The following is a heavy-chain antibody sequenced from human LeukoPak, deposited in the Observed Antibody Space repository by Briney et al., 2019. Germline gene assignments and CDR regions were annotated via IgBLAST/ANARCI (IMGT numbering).Heavy chain of an antibody. J-gene: IGHJ4*02. CDR2: IYHSGST. CDR3: AYYCGGDCYSHAN. Sequence: SETLSLTCTVSGYSLSSGYYWGWIRQPPGKGLEWIGSIYHSGSTYYNPSLKSRVTISVDTSKNQFSLKLSSVTAADTAVYYCAYYCGGDCYSHANWGQGTLVTVSS. V-gene: IGHV4-38-2*02. CDR1: GYSLSSGYY. D-gene: IGHD2-21*02.